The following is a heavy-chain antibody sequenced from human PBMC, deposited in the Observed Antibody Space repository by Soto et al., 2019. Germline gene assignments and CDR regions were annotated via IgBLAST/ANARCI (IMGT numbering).Heavy chain of an antibody. J-gene: IGHJ6*02. CDR2: MNPSSANT. Sequence: QVKLVQSGAEVKESGASVKVSCKASRYTFISYDINWVRQAPGQGLEGMGWMNPSSANTGYAQKLQGRISMTRNTSMNTAYMELNGLSSEGTAVYYCTGGQEVWWNAVPLGLHGLGVWGQGTTVTVSS. D-gene: IGHD3-16*01. CDR3: TGGQEVWWNAVPLGLHGLGV. V-gene: IGHV1-8*01. CDR1: RYTFISYD.